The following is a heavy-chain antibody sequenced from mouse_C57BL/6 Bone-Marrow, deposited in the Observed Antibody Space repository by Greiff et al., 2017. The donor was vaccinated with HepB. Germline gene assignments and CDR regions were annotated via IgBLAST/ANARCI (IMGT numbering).Heavy chain of an antibody. V-gene: IGHV1-69*01. Sequence: QVQLQQPGAELVMPGASVKLSCKASGYTFTSYWMHWVKQRPGQGLEWIGEIDPSDSYTNYNQKFKGKSTLTVDKSSSTAYLKLSSLTSEDSAVYYCARGGYAMDYWGQGTSVTVSS. CDR1: GYTFTSYW. J-gene: IGHJ4*01. CDR2: IDPSDSYT. D-gene: IGHD1-1*02. CDR3: ARGGYAMDY.